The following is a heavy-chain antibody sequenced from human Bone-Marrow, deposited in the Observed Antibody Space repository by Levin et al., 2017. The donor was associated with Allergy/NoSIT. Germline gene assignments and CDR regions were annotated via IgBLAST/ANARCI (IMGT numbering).Heavy chain of an antibody. Sequence: SETLSLTCTVSGGSISSSSYYWGWIRQPPGKGLEWIGSIYYSGSTYYNPSLKSRVTISVDTSKNQFSLKLSSVTAADTAVYYCARDSTDDSSGYDLHDYWGQGTLVTVSS. V-gene: IGHV4-39*07. D-gene: IGHD3-22*01. CDR2: IYYSGST. CDR1: GGSISSSSYY. CDR3: ARDSTDDSSGYDLHDY. J-gene: IGHJ4*02.